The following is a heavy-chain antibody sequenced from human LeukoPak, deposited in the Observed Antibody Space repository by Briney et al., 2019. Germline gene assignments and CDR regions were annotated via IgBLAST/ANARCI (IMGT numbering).Heavy chain of an antibody. CDR2: INHSGST. V-gene: IGHV4-34*01. J-gene: IGHJ4*02. D-gene: IGHD6-13*01. CDR1: GGSFSGYY. Sequence: SETLSLTCAVYGGSFSGYYWSWIRQPPGKGLEWIGEINHSGSTNYNPSLKSRVTISVDTSKNQFSLKLSSVTAADTAVYYCARRRYSSSWGGDWGQGTLVTVSS. CDR3: ARRRYSSSWGGD.